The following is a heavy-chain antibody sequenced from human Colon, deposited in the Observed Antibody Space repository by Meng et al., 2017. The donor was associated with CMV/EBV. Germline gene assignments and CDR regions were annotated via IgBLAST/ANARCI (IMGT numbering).Heavy chain of an antibody. V-gene: IGHV1-18*01. J-gene: IGHJ4*02. CDR2: ISAYNGNT. Sequence: QVQLVQSGADMKKPGAPVKVSFKASGYTFSNYGISWLRQAPGQGLEWMGWISAYNGNTNYAQNFQGRLTVTTDTSTNTAYMELTRLRSDDTAVYFCARGGYISSWYVAPDYWGQGTLVTVSS. CDR3: ARGGYISSWYVAPDY. D-gene: IGHD6-13*01. CDR1: GYTFSNYG.